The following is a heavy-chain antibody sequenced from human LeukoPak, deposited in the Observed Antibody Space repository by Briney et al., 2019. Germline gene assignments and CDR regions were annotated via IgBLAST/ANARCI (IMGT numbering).Heavy chain of an antibody. J-gene: IGHJ4*02. V-gene: IGHV4-59*01. CDR2: IYYSGST. Sequence: SETLSLTCTVSGGSISSYYWSWIRQPPGKGLEWIGYIYYSGSTNYNPSLKSRVTISVDTSKNQFSLKLSSVTAADTAVYYCARVALSGSGPRISDYWGQGTLVTVSS. CDR3: ARVALSGSGPRISDY. D-gene: IGHD2/OR15-2a*01. CDR1: GGSISSYY.